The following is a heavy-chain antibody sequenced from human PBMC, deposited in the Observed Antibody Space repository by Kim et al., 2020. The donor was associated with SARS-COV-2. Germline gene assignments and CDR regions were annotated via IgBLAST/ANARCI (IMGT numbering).Heavy chain of an antibody. CDR3: ARVGSGIAVAVFDY. Sequence: ASVKVSCKASGYTFTSYAMHWVRQAPGQRLEWMGWINAGNGNTKYSQKFQGRVTITRDTSASTAYMELSSLRSEDTAVYYCARVGSGIAVAVFDYWGQGTLVTVSS. J-gene: IGHJ4*02. CDR2: INAGNGNT. CDR1: GYTFTSYA. V-gene: IGHV1-3*01. D-gene: IGHD6-19*01.